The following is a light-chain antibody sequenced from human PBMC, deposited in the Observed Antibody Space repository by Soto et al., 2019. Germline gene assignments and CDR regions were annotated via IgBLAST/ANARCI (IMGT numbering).Light chain of an antibody. CDR1: QSVSNW. CDR3: QQYDTSSRT. J-gene: IGKJ1*01. V-gene: IGKV1-5*03. CDR2: EGS. Sequence: DIQMTQSPSALSASVGDRVTITCRASQSVSNWLAWYRQKPGEAPKLLSYEGSTLKRRVPSRFSGSGSGTEFTLTISSVQPDDFSTFYCQQYDTSSRTFCQGTKAEVK.